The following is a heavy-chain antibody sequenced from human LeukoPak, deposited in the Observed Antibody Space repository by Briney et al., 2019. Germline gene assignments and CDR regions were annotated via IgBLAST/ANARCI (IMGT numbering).Heavy chain of an antibody. J-gene: IGHJ4*02. CDR3: AKITAAGTDY. CDR2: IYYSGST. Sequence: SETLSLTCTVSGGSISSHYWSWIRQPPGKGLEWIGYIYYSGSTNYNPSLKSRVTISVDTSKNQFSLKLSSVTAADTAVYYCAKITAAGTDYWGQGTLVTVSS. CDR1: GGSISSHY. V-gene: IGHV4-59*11. D-gene: IGHD6-13*01.